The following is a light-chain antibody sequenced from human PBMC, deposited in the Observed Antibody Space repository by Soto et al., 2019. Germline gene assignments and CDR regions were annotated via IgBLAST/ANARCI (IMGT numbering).Light chain of an antibody. V-gene: IGKV1-5*03. CDR3: QQYGSSSSWT. CDR1: QSISSW. Sequence: DIQMTQSPSTLSASVGDRVTITCRASQSISSWLAWYQQKPGRAPTLLIYKASSLETGVPSRFSGSGSGTEFTLIISSRQPDDFASYYCQQYGSSSSWTFGQETKGEIK. CDR2: KAS. J-gene: IGKJ1*01.